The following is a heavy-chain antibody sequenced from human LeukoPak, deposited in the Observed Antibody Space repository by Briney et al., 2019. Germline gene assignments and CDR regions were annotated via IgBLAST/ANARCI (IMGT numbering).Heavy chain of an antibody. CDR3: AAHHGGGYNISDY. D-gene: IGHD5-24*01. J-gene: IGHJ4*02. V-gene: IGHV1-58*02. Sequence: GTSVKVSCKASGFTFTSSAMQWVRQARGQRLEWIGWIVVGSGNTNYAQKFQERVTITRDMSTSTACMELSSLRSEDTAVYYCAAHHGGGYNISDYWGQGTLVTVSS. CDR1: GFTFTSSA. CDR2: IVVGSGNT.